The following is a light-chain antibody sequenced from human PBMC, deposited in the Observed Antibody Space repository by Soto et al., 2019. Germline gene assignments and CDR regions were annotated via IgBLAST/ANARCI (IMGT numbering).Light chain of an antibody. Sequence: SVLNQPASVSGSPRQSSTISCPETIRDLGGYNYVSWYQQHPGKAPKLMIYEVSNRPSGVSNRFSGSKSGNTASLTISGLQAEDEADYYCSSYTTSSTLDVFGTGTKVNV. CDR2: EVS. J-gene: IGLJ1*01. CDR1: IRDLGGYNY. CDR3: SSYTTSSTLDV. V-gene: IGLV2-14*01.